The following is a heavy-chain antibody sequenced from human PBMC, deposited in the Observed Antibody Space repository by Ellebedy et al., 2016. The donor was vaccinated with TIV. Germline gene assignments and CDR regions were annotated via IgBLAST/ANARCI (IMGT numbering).Heavy chain of an antibody. J-gene: IGHJ4*02. CDR3: ASLGTGDRDPFDY. D-gene: IGHD7-27*01. CDR1: GFTFSSYE. V-gene: IGHV3-48*03. Sequence: GESLKISCAASGFTFSSYEMNWVRQAPGKGLEWVSYISNSGITIYYADSVRGRFTISRDNAKNSLYLQMNSLRAEDTAVYYCASLGTGDRDPFDYWGQGTLVTVSS. CDR2: ISNSGITI.